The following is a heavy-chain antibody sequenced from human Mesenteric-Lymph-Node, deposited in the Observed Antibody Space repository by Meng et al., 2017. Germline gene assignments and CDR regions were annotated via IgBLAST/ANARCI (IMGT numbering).Heavy chain of an antibody. Sequence: SGPTLVKPTQTLTLTCTFSGFSLSTSGVGVGWIRQPPGKALEWLALIYWDDDKRYSPSLKSRLTITKNTSENQVVLTMTNMDPVDKATYSCAKGYTGYFNYWGQGTLVTVSS. CDR3: AKGYTGYFNY. D-gene: IGHD5-24*01. V-gene: IGHV2-5*02. J-gene: IGHJ4*02. CDR2: IYWDDDK. CDR1: GFSLSTSGVG.